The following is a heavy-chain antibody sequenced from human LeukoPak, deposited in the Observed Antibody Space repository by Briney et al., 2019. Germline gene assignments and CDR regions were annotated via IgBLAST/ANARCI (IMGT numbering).Heavy chain of an antibody. CDR3: ATTVTTWGVFDY. CDR2: IYSGGST. J-gene: IGHJ4*02. D-gene: IGHD4-17*01. Sequence: GGSLRLSCAASGFTVSSNYMSWVRQAPGKGLEWVSVIYSGGSTYYADSVKGRFTISRDDSKNTLYLQMNSLRAEDTAVYYCATTVTTWGVFDYWGQGTLVTVSS. CDR1: GFTVSSNY. V-gene: IGHV3-53*01.